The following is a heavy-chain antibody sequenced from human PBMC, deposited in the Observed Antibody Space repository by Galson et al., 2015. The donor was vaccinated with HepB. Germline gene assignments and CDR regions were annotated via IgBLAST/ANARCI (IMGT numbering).Heavy chain of an antibody. V-gene: IGHV1-69*13. CDR3: ARGYSHSWGYYHH. CDR1: GHTFDNYA. Sequence: SVKVSCKASGHTFDNYAVSWVRQAPGQGLEWVGGIIPLLGTANYGQNFQDRVTITADESTSTVSIEVTSLRSEDTAVYYCARGYSHSWGYYHHWGQGTLVIVSS. J-gene: IGHJ1*01. CDR2: IIPLLGTA. D-gene: IGHD5-12*01.